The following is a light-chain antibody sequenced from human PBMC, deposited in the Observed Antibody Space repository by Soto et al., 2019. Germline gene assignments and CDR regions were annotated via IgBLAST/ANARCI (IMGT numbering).Light chain of an antibody. Sequence: FMLTQPHSVSESPGKTVTISCTGSSGSIASNYVQWYQQRPGSAPTTVIYEDNQRPSGVPDRFSGSIDSSSNSASLTISGLKTEDEADYYCQSYDSSNHAVFGGGTKLTVL. CDR1: SGSIASNY. CDR2: EDN. J-gene: IGLJ7*01. V-gene: IGLV6-57*02. CDR3: QSYDSSNHAV.